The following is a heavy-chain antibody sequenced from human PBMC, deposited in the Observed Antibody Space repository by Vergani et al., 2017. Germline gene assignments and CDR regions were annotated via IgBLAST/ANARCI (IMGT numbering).Heavy chain of an antibody. CDR3: ARVPNDYGDYQYYFDY. D-gene: IGHD4-17*01. CDR1: GGSISSYY. Sequence: QVQLQESGPGLVKPSETLSLTCTVSGGSISSYYWSWIRQPAGKGLEWIGRIYTSGSTNYNPSLKSRVTMSVDTSKNQFSLKLSSVTAADTAVYYCARVPNDYGDYQYYFDYWGQGTLVTVSS. V-gene: IGHV4-4*07. CDR2: IYTSGST. J-gene: IGHJ4*02.